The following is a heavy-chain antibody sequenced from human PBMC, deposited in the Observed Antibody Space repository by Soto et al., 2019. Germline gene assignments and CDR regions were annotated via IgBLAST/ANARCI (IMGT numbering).Heavy chain of an antibody. CDR1: GGSISSSSYY. D-gene: IGHD3-3*01. CDR3: ARTYYDFWSLILDWFDP. V-gene: IGHV4-39*01. J-gene: IGHJ5*02. CDR2: IYYSGST. Sequence: SETLSLTCTVSGGSISSSSYYWGWIRQPPGKGLEWIGSIYYSGSTYYNPSLKSRVTISVDTSKNQFSLKLSSVTAADTAVYYCARTYYDFWSLILDWFDPWGQGTLVTVSS.